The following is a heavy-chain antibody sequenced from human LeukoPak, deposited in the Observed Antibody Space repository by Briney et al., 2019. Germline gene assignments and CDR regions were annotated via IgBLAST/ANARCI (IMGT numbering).Heavy chain of an antibody. V-gene: IGHV3-33*01. J-gene: IGHJ4*02. Sequence: PGGSLRLSCAASGFTFSSYGMHWVRQAPGKGLEWVAVIWYDGSNKYYADSVKGRFTISRDNAKNTVYLQMNSLRAEDTAVYYCARDLREANSWGQGALVTVSS. CDR2: IWYDGSNK. D-gene: IGHD1-26*01. CDR3: ARDLREANS. CDR1: GFTFSSYG.